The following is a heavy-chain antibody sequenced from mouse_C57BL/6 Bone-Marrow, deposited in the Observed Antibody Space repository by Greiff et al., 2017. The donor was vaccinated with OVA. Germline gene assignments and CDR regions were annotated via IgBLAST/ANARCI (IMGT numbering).Heavy chain of an antibody. Sequence: QVQLQQPGAELVMPGASVKLSCKASGYTFTSYWMHWVKQRPGQGLEWIGEIDPSDSYTNYNQKFKGKSTLTVDKSSSTAYMQLSSLTSEDSAVYACAREGDYGSSPWFAYWGQGTLVTVSA. CDR2: IDPSDSYT. CDR1: GYTFTSYW. J-gene: IGHJ3*01. D-gene: IGHD1-1*01. CDR3: AREGDYGSSPWFAY. V-gene: IGHV1-69*01.